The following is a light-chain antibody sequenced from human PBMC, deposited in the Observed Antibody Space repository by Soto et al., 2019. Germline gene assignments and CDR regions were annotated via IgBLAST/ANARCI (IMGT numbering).Light chain of an antibody. Sequence: DIQMSQAPSTLSASVGDRDTITCRASQSISSWLAWYQQKPGKAPKLLIYDVSSLESGVPSRFSGSGSGTEFSLTISSLQPDDSATYYCQQYNTFWTFGQGTNVEIK. CDR2: DVS. CDR3: QQYNTFWT. CDR1: QSISSW. V-gene: IGKV1-5*01. J-gene: IGKJ1*01.